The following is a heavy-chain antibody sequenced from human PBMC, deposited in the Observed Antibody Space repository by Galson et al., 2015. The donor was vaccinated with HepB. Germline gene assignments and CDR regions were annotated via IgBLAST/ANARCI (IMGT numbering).Heavy chain of an antibody. J-gene: IGHJ3*02. Sequence: SLRLPCAASGFTVSSHYMSWVRQAPGKGLEWVSVIYSGGSTYYADSVKGRFTISRDNSKNTLYLQMNSLRAEDTAVYYCARSAGSYVHAFDIWGQGTMVTVSS. V-gene: IGHV3-66*01. D-gene: IGHD3-10*01. CDR1: GFTVSSHY. CDR3: ARSAGSYVHAFDI. CDR2: IYSGGST.